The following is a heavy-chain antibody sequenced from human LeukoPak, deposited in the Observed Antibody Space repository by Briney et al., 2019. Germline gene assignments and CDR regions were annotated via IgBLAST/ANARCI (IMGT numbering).Heavy chain of an antibody. Sequence: WGSLRLSCAASGFTFSSYGMHWVRQAPGKGLEWVAVIWYDGSNKYYADSVKGRFTISRDNSKNTLYLQMNSLRAEDTAVYYCARDYAHSSSWYYNWFDPWGQGTPVTVSS. CDR2: IWYDGSNK. CDR3: ARDYAHSSSWYYNWFDP. J-gene: IGHJ5*02. CDR1: GFTFSSYG. D-gene: IGHD6-13*01. V-gene: IGHV3-33*01.